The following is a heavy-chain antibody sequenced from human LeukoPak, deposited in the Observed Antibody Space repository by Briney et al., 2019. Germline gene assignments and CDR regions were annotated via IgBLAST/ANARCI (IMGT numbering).Heavy chain of an antibody. J-gene: IGHJ3*02. CDR1: GVSISSYY. V-gene: IGHV4-59*08. CDR2: IYYSGST. Sequence: SETLSLTCTVSGVSISSYYWSWIRQPPGKGLEWIGYIYYSGSTNYNPSLKSRVTISVDTSKNQFSLKLSSVTAADTAVYYCARTNTVTKEGGAFDIWGQGTMVTVSS. CDR3: ARTNTVTKEGGAFDI. D-gene: IGHD4-17*01.